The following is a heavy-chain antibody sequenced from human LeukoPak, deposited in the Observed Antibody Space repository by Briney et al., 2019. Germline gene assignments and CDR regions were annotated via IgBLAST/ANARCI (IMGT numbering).Heavy chain of an antibody. V-gene: IGHV3-30-3*01. Sequence: GGSLRLSCAASGFTFSSYAMHWVRQAPGKGLEWVAVISYDGSNKYYADSVKGRFTISRDNSKNTLYLQMNSLRAEDTAVYYCARDYSNYDILTGYAVDYFDNWGQGTLVTVSS. D-gene: IGHD3-9*01. CDR3: ARDYSNYDILTGYAVDYFDN. CDR1: GFTFSSYA. J-gene: IGHJ4*02. CDR2: ISYDGSNK.